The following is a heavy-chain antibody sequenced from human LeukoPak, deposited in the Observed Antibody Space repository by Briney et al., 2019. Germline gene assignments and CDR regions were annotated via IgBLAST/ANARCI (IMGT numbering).Heavy chain of an antibody. CDR3: ARAREVYGSGNHFDY. Sequence: SQTLSLTCTVSGGSISSGSYYWSWIRQPAGKGLEWIGRIYTSGSTNDNPSLKSRVTISVEPSKNQFFLKLSSVTAEDTAVYYCARAREVYGSGNHFDYWGQGTLVTVSS. J-gene: IGHJ4*02. CDR2: IYTSGST. V-gene: IGHV4-61*02. CDR1: GGSISSGSYY. D-gene: IGHD3-10*01.